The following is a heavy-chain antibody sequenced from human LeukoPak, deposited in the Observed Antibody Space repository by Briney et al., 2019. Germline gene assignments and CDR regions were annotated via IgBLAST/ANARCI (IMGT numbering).Heavy chain of an antibody. CDR2: ISTRGST. J-gene: IGHJ4*02. CDR3: ARGPVGASFAFDY. Sequence: SETLSLTCTVSGGSISSYYWSWIRHPAGKGLEGIGRISTRGSTNYNPSLKRRVTMSVDKSKNQFSLKLSSVTAADTAVYYCARGPVGASFAFDYWGQGTLVTVSS. V-gene: IGHV4-4*07. D-gene: IGHD1-26*01. CDR1: GGSISSYY.